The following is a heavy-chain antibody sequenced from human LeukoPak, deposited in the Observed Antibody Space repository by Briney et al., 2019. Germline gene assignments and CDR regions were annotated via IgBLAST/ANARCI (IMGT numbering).Heavy chain of an antibody. V-gene: IGHV3-23*01. CDR1: GFTFSNYG. J-gene: IGHJ6*02. CDR2: ISGSGDTT. Sequence: QSGGSLRLSCAASGFTFSNYGMSWVRQAPGKGLEWVSHISGSGDTTFYADSVKGRFTISRDNSKNTLYLQMNSLRAEDTAVYYCAKALRRDDFWSGYYRVYGMDVWGQGTTVTVSS. CDR3: AKALRRDDFWSGYYRVYGMDV. D-gene: IGHD3-3*01.